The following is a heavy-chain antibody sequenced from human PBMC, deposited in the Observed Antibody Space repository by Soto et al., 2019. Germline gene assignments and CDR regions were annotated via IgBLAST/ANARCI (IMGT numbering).Heavy chain of an antibody. J-gene: IGHJ3*02. CDR2: IYYSGST. D-gene: IGHD3-9*01. V-gene: IGHV4-31*03. CDR1: GGSISSGGYY. Sequence: SETLSLTCTVSGGSISSGGYYWNWIRQHPGKGLEWIGYIYYSGSTYYNPSLKSRFTISVVTSKNQFSLKLSSVTAAETAVYYCARMLGYDILTGYYPWGAFDIWGQGTMVTVSS. CDR3: ARMLGYDILTGYYPWGAFDI.